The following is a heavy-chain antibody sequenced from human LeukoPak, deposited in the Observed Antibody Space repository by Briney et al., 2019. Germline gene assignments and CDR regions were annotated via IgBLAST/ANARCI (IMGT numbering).Heavy chain of an antibody. Sequence: GGSLRLSCEASGFFFSTYWMAWVRQAPGKGLEWVASIKHDAIEEHYADSVKGRFTVSRDNGRNSLYLEMKSPRVEDTAVYYCSREFEPWGQGTLVIVSS. CDR1: GFFFSTYW. CDR2: IKHDAIEE. CDR3: SREFEP. J-gene: IGHJ5*02. V-gene: IGHV3-7*01.